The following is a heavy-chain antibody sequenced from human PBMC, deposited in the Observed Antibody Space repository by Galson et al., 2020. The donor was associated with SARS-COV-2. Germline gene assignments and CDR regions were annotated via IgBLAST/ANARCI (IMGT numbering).Heavy chain of an antibody. D-gene: IGHD3-10*01. CDR2: INPNSGGT. CDR3: ARAGDYGSGSYPTIKSWFNWFDP. V-gene: IGHV1-2*02. CDR1: GYTFTGYY. Sequence: ASVKVSCKASGYTFTGYYMHWVRQAPGQGLEWMGWINPNSGGTNYAQKFQGRVTMTRDTSISTAYMELSRLRSDDTAVYYCARAGDYGSGSYPTIKSWFNWFDPWGQGTLVTVSS. J-gene: IGHJ5*02.